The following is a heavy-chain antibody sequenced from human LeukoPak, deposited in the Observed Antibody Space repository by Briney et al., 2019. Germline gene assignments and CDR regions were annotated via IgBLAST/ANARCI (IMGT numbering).Heavy chain of an antibody. CDR1: GGTFSSYA. CDR2: IIPILGIA. J-gene: IGHJ4*02. V-gene: IGHV1-69*04. D-gene: IGHD5-24*01. CDR3: ASGRDGYNSGDY. Sequence: ASVKVSCEASGGTFSSYAISWVRQAPGQGLEWMGRIIPILGIANYAQKFQGRVTITADKSTSTAYMELSSLRSEDTAVYYCASGRDGYNSGDYWGQGTLVTVSS.